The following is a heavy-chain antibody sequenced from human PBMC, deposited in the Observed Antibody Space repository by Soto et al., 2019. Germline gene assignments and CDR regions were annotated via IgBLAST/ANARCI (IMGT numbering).Heavy chain of an antibody. CDR3: ARVYDSSGYYWGYFDL. CDR1: GGSVSSGTYY. CDR2: IYYSGST. V-gene: IGHV4-61*01. D-gene: IGHD3-22*01. J-gene: IGHJ2*01. Sequence: SETLSLTCTVSGGSVSSGTYYWSWIRQPPGKGLEWIGHIYYSGSTNYNPSLKSRVTISVDTSKNQFSLKLSSVTAADTAVYYCARVYDSSGYYWGYFDLWGRGTLVTSPQ.